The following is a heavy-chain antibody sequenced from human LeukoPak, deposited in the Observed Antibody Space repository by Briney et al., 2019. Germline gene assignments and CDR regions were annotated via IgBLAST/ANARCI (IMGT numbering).Heavy chain of an antibody. Sequence: ASVKVSCKGSGYTLTELFMHWVRQAPGKGREWMGGFDPEDGETIYAQKFQGRVTMTEDTSTDTAYMELSSLRSEDTAVYYCTVRFLEWFDAHYFDYWGQGTLVTVSS. J-gene: IGHJ4*02. D-gene: IGHD3-3*01. V-gene: IGHV1-24*01. CDR1: GYTLTELF. CDR3: TVRFLEWFDAHYFDY. CDR2: FDPEDGET.